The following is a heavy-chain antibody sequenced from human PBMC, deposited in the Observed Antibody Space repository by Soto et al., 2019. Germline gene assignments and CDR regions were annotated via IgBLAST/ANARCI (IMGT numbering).Heavy chain of an antibody. J-gene: IGHJ2*01. CDR1: GFTFSDYY. D-gene: IGHD6-19*01. Sequence: QVQLVESGGGLVKPGGSLRLSCAASGFTFSDYYMSWIRQAPGKGLEWVSYISSSSSYTNYADSVKGRFAISRDNAKNSLYLQMNSLRAEDTAVYYCARVIAVAGTPGWYFDLWGRGTLVTVSS. CDR3: ARVIAVAGTPGWYFDL. CDR2: ISSSSSYT. V-gene: IGHV3-11*05.